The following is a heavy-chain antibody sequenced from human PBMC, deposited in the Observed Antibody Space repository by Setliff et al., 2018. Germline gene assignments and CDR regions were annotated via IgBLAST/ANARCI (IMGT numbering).Heavy chain of an antibody. J-gene: IGHJ6*02. V-gene: IGHV1-69*13. D-gene: IGHD3-3*01. CDR1: GGTFSSYA. CDR2: IIPIFGTA. CDR3: ARAGNYNFWSGYRHYYYYGMDV. Sequence: SVKVSCKASGGTFSSYAISWVRQAPGQGLEWMGGIIPIFGTANYAQKFQGRVTITADESTSTVYMELSSLRSEDTAVYYCARAGNYNFWSGYRHYYYYGMDVWGQGTTVTVSS.